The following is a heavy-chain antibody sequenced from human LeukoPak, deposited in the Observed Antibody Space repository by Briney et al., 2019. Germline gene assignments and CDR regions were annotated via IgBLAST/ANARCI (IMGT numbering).Heavy chain of an antibody. CDR2: ISAYNGNT. Sequence: EASVKDSCKASGYTFTRYGICCVRQALGQGLEWMGWISAYNGNTNYAQKLQGRVPMTTDTSTSTAYMELRSLRSDDTAVYYCASIAAGYSSGWAFDYWCQGTLVTVSS. CDR3: ASIAAGYSSGWAFDY. D-gene: IGHD6-19*01. J-gene: IGHJ4*02. CDR1: GYTFTRYG. V-gene: IGHV1-18*01.